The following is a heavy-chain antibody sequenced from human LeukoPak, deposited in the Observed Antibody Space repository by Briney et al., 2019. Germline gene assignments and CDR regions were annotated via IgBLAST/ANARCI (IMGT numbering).Heavy chain of an antibody. CDR3: ARDLAITLFRGVLD. V-gene: IGHV3-48*03. Sequence: GGSLRLSCAASGFTFSSYEMNWVRQAPGKGLGWGSYISSSGSTKYYADSVTGRFTIARDNANNSLHLQMNSLRAEDTAVYFCARDLAITLFRGVLDWGQGTLVTVSS. CDR1: GFTFSSYE. D-gene: IGHD3-10*01. J-gene: IGHJ4*02. CDR2: ISSSGSTK.